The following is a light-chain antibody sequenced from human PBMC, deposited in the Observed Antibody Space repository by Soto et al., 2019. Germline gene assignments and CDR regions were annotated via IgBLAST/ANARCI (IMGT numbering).Light chain of an antibody. CDR3: QQHVT. V-gene: IGKV3-20*01. CDR2: AAS. Sequence: EIHLTQSPGTLSSSPGERATLSCRASRSMSSSYVVWYQQKPGQAPRLLIYAASRRPTGIPDRFSGSGSATDYTRTNSRLEPEDFSVYYCQQHVTFGQGTKLEIK. J-gene: IGKJ2*01. CDR1: RSMSSSY.